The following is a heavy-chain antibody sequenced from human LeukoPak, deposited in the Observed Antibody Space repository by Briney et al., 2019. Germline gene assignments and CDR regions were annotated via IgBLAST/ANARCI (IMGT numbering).Heavy chain of an antibody. V-gene: IGHV4-34*01. CDR3: AGIATGFNWFDP. Sequence: SETLSLTCAVYGGSFSGYYWSWLRQPPGEGLEWIGEINHSGSTNYNPSLESRVTISVDTSKNQFSLKLSSVTAAYTAVYYCAGIATGFNWFDPWGQGTLVTVSS. CDR1: GGSFSGYY. D-gene: IGHD6-13*01. CDR2: INHSGST. J-gene: IGHJ5*02.